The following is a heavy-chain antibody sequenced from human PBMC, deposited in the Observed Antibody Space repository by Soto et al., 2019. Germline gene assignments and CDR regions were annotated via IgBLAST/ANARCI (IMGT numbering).Heavy chain of an antibody. CDR3: ASLPGYCIRSSCHGHYSMDV. CDR2: ICYSGST. D-gene: IGHD2-2*01. V-gene: IGHV4-39*01. CDR1: SAPVSSSTYT. J-gene: IGHJ6*02. Sequence: QLQLQQSGPGLVKPSETLSLTCPVSSAPVSSSTYTWGWFRQPPGKGLEWCGRICYSGSTYYNPSPTHSVTDTVDTSKIQFSPKVTSVPAAGTAVYYCASLPGYCIRSSCHGHYSMDVWGQGTTVTVSS.